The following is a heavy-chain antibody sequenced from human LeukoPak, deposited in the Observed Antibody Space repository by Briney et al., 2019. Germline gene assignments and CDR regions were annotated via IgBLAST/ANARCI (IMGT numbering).Heavy chain of an antibody. CDR3: ARGGGYNPYY. J-gene: IGHJ4*02. Sequence: RPSQTLSLTCTVSGGSISSGSYYWNWIRQPAGKGLEWIGRIYTSGSTNYNSSLKSRVTISVDTSKNQFSLKLSSVTAADTAVYYCARGGGYNPYYWGQGTLVTVSS. CDR1: GGSISSGSYY. V-gene: IGHV4-61*02. D-gene: IGHD5-24*01. CDR2: IYTSGST.